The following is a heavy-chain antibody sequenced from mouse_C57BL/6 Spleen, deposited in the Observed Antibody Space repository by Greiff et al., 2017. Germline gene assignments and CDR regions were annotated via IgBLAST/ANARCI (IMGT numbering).Heavy chain of an antibody. Sequence: QVQLQQSGAELVKPGASVKISCKASGYAFSSYWMNWVKQRPGKGLEWIGQIYPGDGDTNYNGKFKGKATLTADNSSSTAYMQLSGLTSESSAVYFDVLNYGGAWFAYWGQGTLVTVSA. V-gene: IGHV1-80*01. D-gene: IGHD1-2*01. CDR2: IYPGDGDT. CDR3: VLNYGGAWFAY. CDR1: GYAFSSYW. J-gene: IGHJ3*01.